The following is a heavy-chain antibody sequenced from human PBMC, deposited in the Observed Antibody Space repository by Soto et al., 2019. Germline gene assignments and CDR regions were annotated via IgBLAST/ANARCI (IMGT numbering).Heavy chain of an antibody. CDR3: ARDGISNSFDY. J-gene: IGHJ4*02. V-gene: IGHV1-69*06. D-gene: IGHD3-3*02. CDR1: GGSFSTYG. CDR2: IIPIFRSA. Sequence: QVQLVQSGAEVKKPGSSVKVSCKASGGSFSTYGISWVRQAPGQGLEWMGRIIPIFRSAHYTQKLQGRVTITADRSTSIVYMELSSLRSEATAVYYCARDGISNSFDYWGQGPLVTVSS.